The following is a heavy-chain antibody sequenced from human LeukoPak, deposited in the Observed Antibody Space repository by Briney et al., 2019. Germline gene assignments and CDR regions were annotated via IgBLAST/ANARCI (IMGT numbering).Heavy chain of an antibody. CDR1: GFTFSDYY. V-gene: IGHV3-11*01. CDR2: ISRGGDTI. Sequence: GGSLRLSCAASGFTFSDYYMTWIRQSPGKGLEWISDISRGGDTINYVDSVKGRFTMSRDNAKNSLDLQMNSLRAEDTAVYYCARDRAVATIGGVDYWGQGTLVTVSS. D-gene: IGHD5-12*01. CDR3: ARDRAVATIGGVDY. J-gene: IGHJ4*02.